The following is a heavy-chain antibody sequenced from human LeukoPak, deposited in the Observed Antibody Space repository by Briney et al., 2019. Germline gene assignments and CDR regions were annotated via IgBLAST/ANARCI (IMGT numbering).Heavy chain of an antibody. D-gene: IGHD4-23*01. CDR3: VRDLDLGGYSSFEY. V-gene: IGHV3-74*01. J-gene: IGHJ4*02. Sequence: GGSLRLSCAASGFTFSSYFWMHWVRQAPGKGLVWVSRIKSDGSSSTYADSVKGRFTISRDNAKNSLYLQMNTLRAEDTTVYYCVRDLDLGGYSSFEYWGQGTLVTVSS. CDR2: IKSDGSSS. CDR1: GFTFSSYFW.